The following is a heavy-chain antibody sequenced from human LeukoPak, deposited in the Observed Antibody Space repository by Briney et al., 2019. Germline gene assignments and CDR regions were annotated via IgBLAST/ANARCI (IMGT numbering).Heavy chain of an antibody. V-gene: IGHV1-18*01. Sequence: ASVKVSCKASGYTFTSYGISWVRQAPGQGLEWMGWISAYNGNTNYAQKLQGRVTMTTDTSTSTAYMELRSLRSEDTAVYYCARAPPSKRWLQTYYMDVWGKGTTVTISS. D-gene: IGHD5-24*01. J-gene: IGHJ6*03. CDR2: ISAYNGNT. CDR1: GYTFTSYG. CDR3: ARAPPSKRWLQTYYMDV.